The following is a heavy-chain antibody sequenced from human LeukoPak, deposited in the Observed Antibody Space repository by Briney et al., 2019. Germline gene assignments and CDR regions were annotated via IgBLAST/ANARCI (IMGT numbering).Heavy chain of an antibody. Sequence: PSETLSLTCTVSGGSISSSSHYWGWLRQPPGQGLEWIGCISNSGSTYYNPSLKSRVTISVDTSNNQFSLKLSSVTAADTALYFCARDDTYFYDSSGHGFDFWGQGILVTVSS. CDR2: ISNSGST. D-gene: IGHD3-22*01. V-gene: IGHV4-39*07. CDR1: GGSISSSSHY. CDR3: ARDDTYFYDSSGHGFDF. J-gene: IGHJ4*02.